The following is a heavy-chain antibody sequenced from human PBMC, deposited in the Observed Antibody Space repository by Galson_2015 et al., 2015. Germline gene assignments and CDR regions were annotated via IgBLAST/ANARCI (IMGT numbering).Heavy chain of an antibody. D-gene: IGHD5/OR15-5a*01. CDR2: INHRGST. CDR1: GGSFSGYY. V-gene: IGHV4-34*01. Sequence: SETLSLTCAVYGGSFSGYYWSWIRQPPGKGLEWIGEINHRGSTNYNPTLKSRVTISVDTSKNQFSLKMSSVTAADTAVYYCARGVTVYDYWGQGTLVTVSS. CDR3: ARGVTVYDY. J-gene: IGHJ4*02.